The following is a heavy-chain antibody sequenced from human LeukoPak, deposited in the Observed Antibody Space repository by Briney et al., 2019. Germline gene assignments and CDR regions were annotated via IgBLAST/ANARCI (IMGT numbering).Heavy chain of an antibody. J-gene: IGHJ5*02. D-gene: IGHD2-2*01. Sequence: GGSLRLSCAASGFTFSDYYMSWIRQAPGKGLEWVSYISTSGSTIYYADSVKGRFTIPRDNAKNSLYLQMNSLRAEDTAVCYCARVRDVVVGAAAITRDNWFDPWGQGTLVTVSS. CDR3: ARVRDVVVGAAAITRDNWFDP. CDR2: ISTSGSTI. CDR1: GFTFSDYY. V-gene: IGHV3-11*04.